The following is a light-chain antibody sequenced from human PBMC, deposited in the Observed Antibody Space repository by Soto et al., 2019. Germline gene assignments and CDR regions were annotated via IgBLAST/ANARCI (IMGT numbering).Light chain of an antibody. CDR3: QQYHSLYT. J-gene: IGKJ2*01. CDR1: QSVSTW. V-gene: IGKV1-5*01. Sequence: DIQMTQSPSTLSPSVGDRVTITCRASQSVSTWLAWYQQKPGKAPQLLIYDASSSESGVPSRFSGSGSGTEFTLTISSLQPDDFATYYCQQYHSLYTFGQGTKLEIK. CDR2: DAS.